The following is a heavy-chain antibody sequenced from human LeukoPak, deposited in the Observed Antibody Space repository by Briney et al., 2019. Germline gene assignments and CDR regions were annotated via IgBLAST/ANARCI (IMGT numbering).Heavy chain of an antibody. V-gene: IGHV4-39*07. CDR2: IYYSGST. D-gene: IGHD2-21*02. CDR1: GGSISSSSYY. CDR3: ARDRPYCGGDCYDAFDI. J-gene: IGHJ3*02. Sequence: PSETLSLTCTVSGGSISSSSYYWGWIRQPPGKGLEWIGSIYYSGSTYYNPSLKSRVTISVDTSKNQFSLKLSSVTAADTAVYYCARDRPYCGGDCYDAFDIWGQGTMVTVSS.